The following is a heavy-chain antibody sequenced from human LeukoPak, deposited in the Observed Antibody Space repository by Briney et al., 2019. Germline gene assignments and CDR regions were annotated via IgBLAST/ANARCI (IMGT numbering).Heavy chain of an antibody. V-gene: IGHV1-18*01. CDR2: ISAYNGNT. D-gene: IGHD3-3*01. Sequence: ASVKVSCKASGYTFTSYGISWVRQAPGQGLEWMGWISAYNGNTNYAQKFQGRVTMTRNTSISTAYMELSSLRSEDTAVYYCARGRGYDFWSGYSQNWFDPWGQGTLVTVSS. J-gene: IGHJ5*02. CDR1: GYTFTSYG. CDR3: ARGRGYDFWSGYSQNWFDP.